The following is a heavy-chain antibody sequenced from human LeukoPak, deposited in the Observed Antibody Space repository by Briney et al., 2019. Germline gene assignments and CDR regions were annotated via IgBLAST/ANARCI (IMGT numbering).Heavy chain of an antibody. Sequence: GGSLRLSCEASGFLFKSNGMHWVRQAPGKGLEWVAFIRSDGNVTKYLDSVKGRFTISRGNSENTLYLQVTNLRPDDTAVYFCAKDHGFWSGYLFWGQGTLVTVSS. V-gene: IGHV3-30*02. J-gene: IGHJ4*02. CDR3: AKDHGFWSGYLF. CDR1: GFLFKSNG. CDR2: IRSDGNVT. D-gene: IGHD3-3*01.